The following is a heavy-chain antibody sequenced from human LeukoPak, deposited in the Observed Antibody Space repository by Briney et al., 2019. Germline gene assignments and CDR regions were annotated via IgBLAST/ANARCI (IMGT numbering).Heavy chain of an antibody. V-gene: IGHV3-74*01. Sequence: GGSLRLSCVASGFTFSSYWMHWVRQDPRKGLVWVSRINGDGRNINYADSVRGRFTISRDNAKNTLFLQMNTLRVEDTAVYYCARVYSGSYYKNFDYWGQGTLVTVSS. CDR3: ARVYSGSYYKNFDY. D-gene: IGHD1-26*01. CDR1: GFTFSSYW. CDR2: INGDGRNI. J-gene: IGHJ4*02.